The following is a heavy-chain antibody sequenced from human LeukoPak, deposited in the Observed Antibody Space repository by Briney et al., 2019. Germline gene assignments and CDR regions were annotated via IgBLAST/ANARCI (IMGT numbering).Heavy chain of an antibody. Sequence: SETLSLTCTVSGGSISSGGYYWSWIRQHPGKGLEWIGYIYYSGSTYYNPSLKSRVTISADTSKNQLSLKLSSVTAADTAVYYCARVGYGSGSNHLDYWGQGTLVTVSS. CDR1: GGSISSGGYY. V-gene: IGHV4-31*03. J-gene: IGHJ4*02. D-gene: IGHD3-10*01. CDR3: ARVGYGSGSNHLDY. CDR2: IYYSGST.